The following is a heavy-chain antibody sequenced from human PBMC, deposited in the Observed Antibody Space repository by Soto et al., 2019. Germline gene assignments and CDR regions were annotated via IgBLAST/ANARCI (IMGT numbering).Heavy chain of an antibody. J-gene: IGHJ3*02. CDR1: GGTFSSYT. CDR3: AREIHDCSGGSCYSGAFDI. Sequence: QVQLVQSGAEVKKPGSSVKVSCKASGGTFSSYTISWVRQAPGQGLEWMGRIIPILGIANYAQKFQGRVTITADKSTSTAYMELSSLRSEDTAVYYCAREIHDCSGGSCYSGAFDIWGPGTMVTVSS. D-gene: IGHD2-15*01. CDR2: IIPILGIA. V-gene: IGHV1-69*08.